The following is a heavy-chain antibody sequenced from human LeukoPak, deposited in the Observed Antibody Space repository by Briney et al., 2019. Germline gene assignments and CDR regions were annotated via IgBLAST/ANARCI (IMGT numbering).Heavy chain of an antibody. V-gene: IGHV1-2*02. CDR2: INPNSGGT. CDR1: GYTFTGYY. D-gene: IGHD4-17*01. J-gene: IGHJ4*02. Sequence: ASVTVSCKASGYTFTGYYMHWVRQAPGQGLEWMGWINPNSGGTNYAQKFQGRVTMTRDTSISTAYMELSRLRSDDTAVYYCARDYGDYAYYFDYWGQGTLVTASS. CDR3: ARDYGDYAYYFDY.